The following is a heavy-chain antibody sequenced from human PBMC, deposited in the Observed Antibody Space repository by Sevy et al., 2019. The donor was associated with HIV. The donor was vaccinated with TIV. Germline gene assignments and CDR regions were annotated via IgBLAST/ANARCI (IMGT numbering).Heavy chain of an antibody. V-gene: IGHV3-33*01. D-gene: IGHD3-10*01. J-gene: IGHJ4*02. Sequence: GGSLRLSCAASGFTFSSYGMHWVRQAPGKGLEWVAVIWYDGSSKYYADSVKGRFTVSRDNPKNTLDLQMNIVRAEDTAVYYCARDKLLPFTVTMVRGALSYYFDSWGQGTLVTVSS. CDR2: IWYDGSSK. CDR1: GFTFSSYG. CDR3: ARDKLLPFTVTMVRGALSYYFDS.